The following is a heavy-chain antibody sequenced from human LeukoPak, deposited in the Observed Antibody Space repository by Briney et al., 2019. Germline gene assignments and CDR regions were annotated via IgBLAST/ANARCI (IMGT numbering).Heavy chain of an antibody. J-gene: IGHJ3*02. CDR3: ARGRLLWFGEPAFDI. V-gene: IGHV4-34*01. CDR2: INHSGST. CDR1: GGSFSGYY. Sequence: SETLSLTCAVYGGSFSGYYWSWIRQPPGKGLEWIGEINHSGSTNYNPSLKNRVTISVDTSKNQFSLKLSSVTAADTAVYYCARGRLLWFGEPAFDIWGQGTMVTVSS. D-gene: IGHD3-10*01.